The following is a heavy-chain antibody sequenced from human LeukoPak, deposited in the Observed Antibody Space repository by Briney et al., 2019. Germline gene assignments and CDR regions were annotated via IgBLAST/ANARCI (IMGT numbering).Heavy chain of an antibody. Sequence: SETLSLTCSVSGASVSSHYWNWIRQSPGRGLEWIGYTHYRGDINYNPSLKSRLTMAVDASSNQVSLKLSSVTAAAGAVYYCGRNLGSESDHWGQGTLVTVSS. CDR1: GASVSSHY. V-gene: IGHV4-59*02. D-gene: IGHD5-12*01. J-gene: IGHJ4*02. CDR2: THYRGDI. CDR3: GRNLGSESDH.